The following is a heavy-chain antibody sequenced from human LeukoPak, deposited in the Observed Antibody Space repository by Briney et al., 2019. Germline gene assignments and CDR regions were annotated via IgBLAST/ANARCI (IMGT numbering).Heavy chain of an antibody. CDR2: TYYRSKWYN. D-gene: IGHD3-22*01. CDR1: GASVSSNSAA. V-gene: IGHV6-1*01. CDR3: ARALDSSGYRFDY. J-gene: IGHJ4*02. Sequence: SQTLSLTCAISGASVSSNSAAWHWIRQSPSRGLEWLGRTYYRSKWYNDYAVSVKSRITINPDTSKNQFSLQLNSVTPEDTAVYYCARALDSSGYRFDYWGQGTLVTVSS.